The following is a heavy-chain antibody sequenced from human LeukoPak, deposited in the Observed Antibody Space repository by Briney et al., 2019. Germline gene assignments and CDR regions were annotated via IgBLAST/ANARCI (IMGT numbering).Heavy chain of an antibody. J-gene: IGHJ4*02. CDR3: ARDLNWILFDY. Sequence: GRSLRLSCAASGFTFSAYWMHWVRQAPGKGLVWVSRVKYDGSTTAYADSVKGRFTISRDNTRNILYLEMNSLRVEDTAVYYCARDLNWILFDYWGQGALVTVSS. V-gene: IGHV3-74*01. D-gene: IGHD3/OR15-3a*01. CDR2: VKYDGSTT. CDR1: GFTFSAYW.